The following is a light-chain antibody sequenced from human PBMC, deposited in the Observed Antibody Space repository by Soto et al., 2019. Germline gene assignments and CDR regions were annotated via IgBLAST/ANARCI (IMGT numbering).Light chain of an antibody. CDR2: KAS. CDR3: QEHGTYPLT. J-gene: IGKJ4*01. Sequence: DIHMTQSPSTLSASVGDRVTITCRASQNVGDWLAWFQQKPGKAPKLLIYKASTLESGVPSRFRGTASGTEFTLTISSLQPDDYASYYCQEHGTYPLTFGGGTKVDIK. CDR1: QNVGDW. V-gene: IGKV1-5*03.